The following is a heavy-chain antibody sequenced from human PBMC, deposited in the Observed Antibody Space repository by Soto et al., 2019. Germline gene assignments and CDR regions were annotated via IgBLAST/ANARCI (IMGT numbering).Heavy chain of an antibody. CDR1: GYTFTSYG. Sequence: ASVKVSCKASGYTFTSYGISWVRQAPGQGLEWMGWISAYNGNTNYAQKLQGRVTMTTDTSTSTAYMELRSLRSDDTAVYYCARERHSLYYDFWSGLGDFDYWGQGTLVTVSS. CDR2: ISAYNGNT. J-gene: IGHJ4*02. V-gene: IGHV1-18*01. D-gene: IGHD3-3*01. CDR3: ARERHSLYYDFWSGLGDFDY.